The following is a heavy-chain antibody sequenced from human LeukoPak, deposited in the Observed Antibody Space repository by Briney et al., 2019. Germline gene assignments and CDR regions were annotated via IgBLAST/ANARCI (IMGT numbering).Heavy chain of an antibody. V-gene: IGHV4-59*01. J-gene: IGHJ2*01. CDR3: AREPGSGPLWYFDL. CDR2: IYYSGST. D-gene: IGHD3-10*01. CDR1: GGSISSYY. Sequence: PSETLSLTCTVSGGSISSYYWSWIRQPPGKGLEWIGYIYYSGSTNYNPSLKSRVTISVDTSKNQFSLKLSSVTAADTAVYYCAREPGSGPLWYFDLWGRGTLVTVSS.